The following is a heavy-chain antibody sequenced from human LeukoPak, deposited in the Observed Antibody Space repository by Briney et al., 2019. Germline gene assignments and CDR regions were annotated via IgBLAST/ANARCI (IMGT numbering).Heavy chain of an antibody. Sequence: GGSLRLSCAVSGFTFSDYYMSWIRQAPGKGLEWVANIKQDGSEKYYVDSVKGRFTISRDNAKNSLYLQMNSLRAEDTAVYYCARAVYRLDYWGQGTLVTVSS. CDR2: IKQDGSEK. CDR3: ARAVYRLDY. J-gene: IGHJ4*02. D-gene: IGHD2-8*02. CDR1: GFTFSDYY. V-gene: IGHV3-7*01.